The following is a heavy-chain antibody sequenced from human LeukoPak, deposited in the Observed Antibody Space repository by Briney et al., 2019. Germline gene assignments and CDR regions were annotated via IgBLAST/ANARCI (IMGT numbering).Heavy chain of an antibody. CDR3: ASSLKNLYYYYGMDV. D-gene: IGHD3-3*01. CDR2: INPSGGST. V-gene: IGHV1-46*01. Sequence: ASVKVSCKASGYTFTSYYMHWVRQAPGQGLEWMGIINPSGGSTSYAQKFQGRVTMTRDTSTSTAYMELSSLRSEDTAVYYCASSLKNLYYYYGMDVWGQGTTVTVSS. CDR1: GYTFTSYY. J-gene: IGHJ6*02.